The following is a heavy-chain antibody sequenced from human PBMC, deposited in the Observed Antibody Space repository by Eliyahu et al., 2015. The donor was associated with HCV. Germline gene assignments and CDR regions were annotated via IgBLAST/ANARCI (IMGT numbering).Heavy chain of an antibody. Sequence: QVQLQESGPGLVKPSETLSLTCTVSGGXITTYYWSWIRQPPGKGLEWIGYIHYRGSTNYNPSLKSRATISIDTSKNQFSLNLTSVTAADTAVYYCASGGGGIAVAGTGGWFDPWGQGTLVTVSS. V-gene: IGHV4-59*01. CDR3: ASGGGGIAVAGTGGWFDP. J-gene: IGHJ5*02. D-gene: IGHD6-19*01. CDR1: GGXITTYY. CDR2: IHYRGST.